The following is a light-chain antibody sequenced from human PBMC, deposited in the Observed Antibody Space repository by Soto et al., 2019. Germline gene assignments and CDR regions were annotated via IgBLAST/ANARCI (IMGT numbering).Light chain of an antibody. V-gene: IGKV1-5*03. CDR1: QTISSW. J-gene: IGKJ1*01. CDR2: KAS. CDR3: QHYNSYSEA. Sequence: DIQMTQSHSTLSGSVGDRVTITCRASQTISSWLAWYQQKPGKAPKLLIYKASTLKSGVPSRFSGSGSGTEFTLTSSSMQPDDFATYYCQHYNSYSEAFGPGTKVEL.